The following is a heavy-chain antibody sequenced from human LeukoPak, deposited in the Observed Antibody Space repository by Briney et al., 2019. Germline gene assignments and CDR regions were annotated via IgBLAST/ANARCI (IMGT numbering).Heavy chain of an antibody. Sequence: PGGSLRLSCAVSGFSITNYWMTWVRQAPGKGLEWVANINQDGSEKYYVDSVKGRFTISRDNAKNSLYLQMNSLRAEDTAVYYCARDTAGFDYWGQGTLVTVSS. CDR2: INQDGSEK. V-gene: IGHV3-7*01. CDR1: GFSITNYW. J-gene: IGHJ4*02. D-gene: IGHD2-8*02. CDR3: ARDTAGFDY.